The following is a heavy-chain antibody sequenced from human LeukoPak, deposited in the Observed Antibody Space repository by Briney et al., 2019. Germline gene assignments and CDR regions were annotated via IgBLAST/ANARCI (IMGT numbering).Heavy chain of an antibody. V-gene: IGHV3-48*03. J-gene: IGHJ2*01. CDR1: GFTFSSYE. CDR2: ISTSGSKT. Sequence: GGSLRLSCAASGFTFSSYEMNWVRQAPGKGLEWVSYISTSGSKTYYADSVKGRFTISRDNAKNSLYLQMNSLRAEDTAVYYCAIYRRLVVSKKLLCYFDLWGRGTLVSVPS. CDR3: AIYRRLVVSKKLLCYFDL. D-gene: IGHD5/OR15-5a*01.